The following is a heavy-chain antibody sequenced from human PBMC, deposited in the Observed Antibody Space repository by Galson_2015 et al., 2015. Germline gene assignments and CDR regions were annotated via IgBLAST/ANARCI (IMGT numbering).Heavy chain of an antibody. CDR1: GFTFNNYA. CDR2: ISSRGGST. CDR3: AKDSSGDRSFYFDY. Sequence: SLRLSCAASGFTFNNYAMSWVRQAPGKGLEWVSTISSRGGSTEYADSVKGRFTISRDNSKNRLFLQMDSLRVEDTAIYYCAKDSSGDRSFYFDYWGQGILVTVSS. J-gene: IGHJ4*02. D-gene: IGHD6-25*01. V-gene: IGHV3-23*01.